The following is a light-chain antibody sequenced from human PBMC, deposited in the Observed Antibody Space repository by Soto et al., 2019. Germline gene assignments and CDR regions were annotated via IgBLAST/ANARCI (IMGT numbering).Light chain of an antibody. Sequence: EIVMTQSPATLSVSPGERATLSCRASQSVSGNLAWYPQKPGQAPRLLIYGASTRATGIPARFSGSGSGTEFTRTISSLQSEDFAVYYCQQENNWPPACGQGTKVEIK. J-gene: IGKJ1*01. CDR3: QQENNWPPA. CDR2: GAS. V-gene: IGKV3-15*01. CDR1: QSVSGN.